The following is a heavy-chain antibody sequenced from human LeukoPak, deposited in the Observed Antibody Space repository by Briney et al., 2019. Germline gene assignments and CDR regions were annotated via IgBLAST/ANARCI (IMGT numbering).Heavy chain of an antibody. Sequence: ASVKVSCKASGYTFTGYYMHWVRQAPGQGLEWMGWISVYSGNTDYTQKLQGRVTMTTDASTTTAYMELRSLRSDDTAVYYCARGYDSSGYYYGDYWGQGTLVTVSS. CDR3: ARGYDSSGYYYGDY. CDR1: GYTFTGYY. D-gene: IGHD3-22*01. CDR2: ISVYSGNT. J-gene: IGHJ4*02. V-gene: IGHV1-18*04.